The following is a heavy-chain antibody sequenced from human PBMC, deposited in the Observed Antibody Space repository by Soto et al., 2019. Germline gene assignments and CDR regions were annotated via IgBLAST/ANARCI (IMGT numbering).Heavy chain of an antibody. J-gene: IGHJ3*02. CDR3: ARDRSEYCSGGNCYRGFDM. Sequence: ASVKVSCKASGYTFTSYYMHWVRQAPGQGLEWMGIINPSGGSPTYAQKFQGRVTMTRDTSTSTVYMELSSLRSEDTAVYYCARDRSEYCSGGNCYRGFDMWGRGTMVNVSS. CDR1: GYTFTSYY. D-gene: IGHD2-15*01. V-gene: IGHV1-46*03. CDR2: INPSGGSP.